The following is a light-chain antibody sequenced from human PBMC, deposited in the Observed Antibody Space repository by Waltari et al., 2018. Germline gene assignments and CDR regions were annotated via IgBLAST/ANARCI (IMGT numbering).Light chain of an antibody. Sequence: QSALTQPAPVSGFPGQSITIPCRGTGSEVGSYILVSWYQKQPGKAPKLIIYEGSERPSGVSSRFSGAKSGDTASLTISGLQPEDEADYYCCSYAGSNSWVFGGGTKLTVL. CDR2: EGS. CDR1: GSEVGSYIL. J-gene: IGLJ3*02. CDR3: CSYAGSNSWV. V-gene: IGLV2-23*01.